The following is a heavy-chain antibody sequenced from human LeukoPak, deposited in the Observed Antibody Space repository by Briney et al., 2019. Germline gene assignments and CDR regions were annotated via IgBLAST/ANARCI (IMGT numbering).Heavy chain of an antibody. CDR2: INHSGST. Sequence: SETLSLTCAVYGGSFSGYYWSWIRQPPGKGLEWIGEINHSGSTNYNPSLTSRVTISVDTSKNQFSLKLSSVTAADTAVYYCARERYSSSWLLPAGNWFDPWGQGTLVTVSS. D-gene: IGHD6-13*01. CDR3: ARERYSSSWLLPAGNWFDP. J-gene: IGHJ5*02. CDR1: GGSFSGYY. V-gene: IGHV4-34*01.